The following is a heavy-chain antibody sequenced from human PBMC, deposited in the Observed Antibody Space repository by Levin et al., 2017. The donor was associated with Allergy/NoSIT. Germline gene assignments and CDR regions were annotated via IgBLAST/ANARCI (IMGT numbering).Heavy chain of an antibody. Sequence: RGESLKISCKGSGYSFTSYWIGWVRQMPGKGLEWMGIIYPGDSDTRYSPSFQGQVTISADKSISTAYLQWSSLKASDTAMYYCARLRGWGPSGYSYDPLPPFFDYWGQGTLVTVSS. J-gene: IGHJ4*02. V-gene: IGHV5-51*01. CDR1: GYSFTSYW. CDR2: IYPGDSDT. D-gene: IGHD5-18*01. CDR3: ARLRGWGPSGYSYDPLPPFFDY.